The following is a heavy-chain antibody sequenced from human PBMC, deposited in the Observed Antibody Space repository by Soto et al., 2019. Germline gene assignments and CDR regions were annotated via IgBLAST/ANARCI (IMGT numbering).Heavy chain of an antibody. CDR3: ARENRGYCSGGSCYSGGYYFDY. J-gene: IGHJ4*02. V-gene: IGHV3-48*01. CDR1: GFTFSSYS. D-gene: IGHD2-15*01. CDR2: ISSSSSTI. Sequence: EVQLVESGGGLVQPGGSLRLSCAASGFTFSSYSMNWVRQAPGKGLEWVSYISSSSSTIYYADSVKGRFTISRDNAKNSLYLQMNSLRAEDTAVYYCARENRGYCSGGSCYSGGYYFDYWGQGTLVTVSS.